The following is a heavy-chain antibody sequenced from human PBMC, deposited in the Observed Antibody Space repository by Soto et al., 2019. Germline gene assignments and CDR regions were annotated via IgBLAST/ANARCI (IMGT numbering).Heavy chain of an antibody. CDR2: ISTTSFTI. CDR1: VFSCSTYD. V-gene: IGHV3-48*02. D-gene: IGHD2-15*01. Sequence: WWSLRLSCSASVFSCSTYDMDWFRQAPGKAPEWIAHISTTSFTIYYADSVKGRFTISRDNARNSLYLEMKSLRDEDTAVYYCARDRCFDGSCYSASDSWGQGILVTVSS. J-gene: IGHJ5*01. CDR3: ARDRCFDGSCYSASDS.